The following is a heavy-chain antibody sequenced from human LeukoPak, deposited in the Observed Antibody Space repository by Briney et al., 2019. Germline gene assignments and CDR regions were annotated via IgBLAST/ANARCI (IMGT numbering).Heavy chain of an antibody. Sequence: GGSLRLSCAASGFTFSSYSMNWVRQAPGKGLEWVSSISSSSSYIYYANSVKGRFTISRDNAKNSLYLQMNSLRAEDTAVYYCARTDGDYNAFDIWGQGTMVTVSS. V-gene: IGHV3-21*01. D-gene: IGHD4-17*01. J-gene: IGHJ3*02. CDR3: ARTDGDYNAFDI. CDR2: ISSSSSYI. CDR1: GFTFSSYS.